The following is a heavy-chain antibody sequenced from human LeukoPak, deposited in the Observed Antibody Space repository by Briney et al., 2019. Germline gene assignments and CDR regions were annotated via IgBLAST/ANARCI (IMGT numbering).Heavy chain of an antibody. D-gene: IGHD4-17*01. V-gene: IGHV3-30*02. J-gene: IGHJ4*02. CDR3: TRAALNDYAAN. Sequence: PGGSLRLSCATSGFTFRNYAMHWVRQAPGKGLEWVTLIRSDVTSKYYADSVKGRFTISRDNSKNTLYLQMDSLRAEDTAIYYCTRAALNDYAANWGQGSLVTVSS. CDR2: IRSDVTSK. CDR1: GFTFRNYA.